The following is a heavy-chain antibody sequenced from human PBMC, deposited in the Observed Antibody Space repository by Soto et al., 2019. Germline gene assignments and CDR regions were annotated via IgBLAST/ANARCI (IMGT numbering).Heavy chain of an antibody. J-gene: IGHJ1*01. CDR3: ARAGAMVRGVMGYFQH. D-gene: IGHD3-10*01. Sequence: LSCAASGFTVSSYSMNWVRQAPGKGLEWVSYISSSGSTIYYADSVKGRFTISRDNAKNSLYLQMNSLRAEDTAVYYCARAGAMVRGVMGYFQHWGQGTLVTVSS. CDR1: GFTVSSYS. V-gene: IGHV3-48*01. CDR2: ISSSGSTI.